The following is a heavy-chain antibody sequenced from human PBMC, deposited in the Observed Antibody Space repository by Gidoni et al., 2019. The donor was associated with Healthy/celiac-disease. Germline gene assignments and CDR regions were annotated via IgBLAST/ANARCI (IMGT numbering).Heavy chain of an antibody. CDR1: GGSFRGYY. Sequence: QVQLQQWGAGLLKPSETLSLTCAVYGGSFRGYYWSWIRQPPGKGLEGIGEINHSGSTNYNPSLKSRVTISVDTSKNQFSLKLSSVTAADTAVYYCAREEEDIVVVPAAIPAWFDPWGQGTLVTVSS. V-gene: IGHV4-34*01. J-gene: IGHJ5*02. CDR2: INHSGST. CDR3: AREEEDIVVVPAAIPAWFDP. D-gene: IGHD2-2*01.